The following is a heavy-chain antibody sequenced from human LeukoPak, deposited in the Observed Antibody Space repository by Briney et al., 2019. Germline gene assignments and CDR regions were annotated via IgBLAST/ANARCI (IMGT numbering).Heavy chain of an antibody. CDR2: ISAYNGNT. CDR1: GYTFTSFG. J-gene: IGHJ4*02. D-gene: IGHD6-19*01. V-gene: IGHV1-18*01. Sequence: ASVKVSCKASGYTFTSFGISWVRQAPGQGLEWMGWISAYNGNTNYAQKLQGRVTMTTDTSTSTAYMELRSLRPDDTAVYHCARDAIAVAGAWVGYWGQGTLVTVSS. CDR3: ARDAIAVAGAWVGY.